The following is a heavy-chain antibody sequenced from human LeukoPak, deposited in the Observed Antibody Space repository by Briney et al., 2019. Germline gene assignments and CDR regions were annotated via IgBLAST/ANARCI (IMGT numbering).Heavy chain of an antibody. Sequence: ASVKVSCKTSGYTFTTYSITWVRQAPGQGLEWMGWINGASGDTNYAEKFQGRITMTTDSSTSTAYMDLRSLTPDDTGLYYCARLWADTAYWGQGTLVTVSS. V-gene: IGHV1-18*01. CDR1: GYTFTTYS. D-gene: IGHD1-26*01. CDR2: INGASGDT. J-gene: IGHJ4*02. CDR3: ARLWADTAY.